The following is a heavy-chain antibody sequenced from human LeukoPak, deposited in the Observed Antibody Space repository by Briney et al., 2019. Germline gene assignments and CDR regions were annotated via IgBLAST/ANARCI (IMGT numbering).Heavy chain of an antibody. Sequence: AGGSLRLSCAASGFTFSSYSMNWVRQAPGKGLEWVSYISSSSSTIYYADSVKGRFTISRDNAKNSLYLQMNSLRAEDTAVYYCARDLGSSSSCYWGQGTLVTVSS. CDR1: GFTFSSYS. J-gene: IGHJ4*02. CDR2: ISSSSSTI. V-gene: IGHV3-48*01. D-gene: IGHD6-6*01. CDR3: ARDLGSSSSCY.